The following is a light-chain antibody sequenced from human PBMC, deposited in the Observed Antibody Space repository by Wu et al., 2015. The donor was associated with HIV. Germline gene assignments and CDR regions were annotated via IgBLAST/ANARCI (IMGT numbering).Light chain of an antibody. CDR2: AAS. CDR1: QSISNY. V-gene: IGKV1-39*01. CDR3: QQTDSTPKT. J-gene: IGKJ1*01. Sequence: DIQMTQSPSSLSASVGDRVTITCRASQSISNYLHWFQQKPGAAPKLLIYAASSLQSGAPSRFSGSTSGTDFTLTISSLQPEDFATYYCQQTDSTPKTFGQGTKVEIK.